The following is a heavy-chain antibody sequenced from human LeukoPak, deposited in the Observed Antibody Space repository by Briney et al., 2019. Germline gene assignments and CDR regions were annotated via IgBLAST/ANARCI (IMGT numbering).Heavy chain of an antibody. CDR1: GYSISSGYY. CDR2: INHSGST. Sequence: SETLSLTCTVSGYSISSGYYWGWIRQPPGKGLEWIGEINHSGSTNYNPSLKSRVTISVDTSKNQFSLKLSSVTAADTAVYYCARRPFSTRYCSSTSCYSHNWFDPWGQGTLVTVSS. CDR3: ARRPFSTRYCSSTSCYSHNWFDP. V-gene: IGHV4-38-2*02. D-gene: IGHD2-2*01. J-gene: IGHJ5*02.